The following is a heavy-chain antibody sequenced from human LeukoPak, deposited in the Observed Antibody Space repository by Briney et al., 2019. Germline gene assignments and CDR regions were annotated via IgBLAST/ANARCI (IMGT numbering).Heavy chain of an antibody. CDR3: AREAMDRYYYYGMDV. D-gene: IGHD5-18*01. V-gene: IGHV1-69*13. CDR1: GYTFTSYG. J-gene: IGHJ6*02. CDR2: IIPIFGTA. Sequence: SVKVSCKASGYTFTSYGISWVRQAPGQGLEWMGGIIPIFGTANYAQKFQGRVTITADESTSTAYMELSSLRSEDTAVYYCAREAMDRYYYYGMDVWGQGTTVTVSS.